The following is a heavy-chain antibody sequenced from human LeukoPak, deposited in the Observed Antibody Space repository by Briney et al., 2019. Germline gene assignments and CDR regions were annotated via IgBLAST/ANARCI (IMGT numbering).Heavy chain of an antibody. Sequence: SETLSLTCTVSGGSISSYYWSWIRQPPGKGLEWIGYIYYSGSTNYNPSLKSRVTISLDTSKNQFSLKLSSVTAADTAVYYCARGSGITIFGVVTSDAFDIWGQGTMVTVSS. D-gene: IGHD3-3*01. J-gene: IGHJ3*02. CDR1: GGSISSYY. CDR2: IYYSGST. V-gene: IGHV4-59*01. CDR3: ARGSGITIFGVVTSDAFDI.